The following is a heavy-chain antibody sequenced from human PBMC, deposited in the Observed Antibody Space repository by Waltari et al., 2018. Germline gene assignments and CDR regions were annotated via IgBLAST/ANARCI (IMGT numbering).Heavy chain of an antibody. CDR2: MNPNSANT. CDR3: ARGSLGWYPY. D-gene: IGHD6-19*01. J-gene: IGHJ4*02. Sequence: QVQLVQSGAEVKKPGASVKASCTAFGYTFTSYNINWVRQATGQGLEWMGWMNPNSANTGYAQKFQGRVTMTRDTSISTAYMELSSLRSEDTAVYYCARGSLGWYPYWGQGTLVTVSS. CDR1: GYTFTSYN. V-gene: IGHV1-8*01.